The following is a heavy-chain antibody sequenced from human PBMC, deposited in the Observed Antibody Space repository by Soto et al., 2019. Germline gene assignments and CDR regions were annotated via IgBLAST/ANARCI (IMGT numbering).Heavy chain of an antibody. CDR2: INAGNGNT. CDR3: ARDTVHVVVVVGFDP. D-gene: IGHD2-15*01. V-gene: IGHV1-3*01. CDR1: GYTFTSYA. Sequence: ASVKVSCKASGYTFTSYAMHWVRQAPGQRLEWMGWINAGNGNTKYSQKFQGRVTITRDTSASTAYMERSSLRSEDTAVYYCARDTVHVVVVVGFDPWGQGTLVTVSS. J-gene: IGHJ5*02.